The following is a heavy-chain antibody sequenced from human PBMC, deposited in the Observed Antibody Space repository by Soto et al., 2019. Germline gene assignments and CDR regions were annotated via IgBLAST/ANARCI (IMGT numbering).Heavy chain of an antibody. J-gene: IGHJ6*02. CDR2: VIHNGST. D-gene: IGHD3-10*01. Sequence: SETLSLTSAVYGVPFSGYYWSWIRQPPGQGLEWIGDVIHNGSTNYNPSLKSRVTISVDTSKNQFSLKLSSVTAADTAVYYCARGGYYYGSGSSPSFYHYYGMDVWGQGTTVT. V-gene: IGHV4-34*01. CDR1: GVPFSGYY. CDR3: ARGGYYYGSGSSPSFYHYYGMDV.